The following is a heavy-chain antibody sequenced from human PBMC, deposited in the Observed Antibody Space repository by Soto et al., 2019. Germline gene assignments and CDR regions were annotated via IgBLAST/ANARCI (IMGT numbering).Heavy chain of an antibody. J-gene: IGHJ4*02. D-gene: IGHD3-10*01. CDR3: ARGSHVNTYYFDY. CDR1: GYTFTSYY. CDR2: INPSDGST. Sequence: ASVKVSCKASGYTFTSYYMHWVLQAPGQGLEWMGIINPSDGSTSDAQKFQGRVTMTRDTSTSTVYMELSSLISEDTAVYYCARGSHVNTYYFDYWGQGTLVTV. V-gene: IGHV1-46*01.